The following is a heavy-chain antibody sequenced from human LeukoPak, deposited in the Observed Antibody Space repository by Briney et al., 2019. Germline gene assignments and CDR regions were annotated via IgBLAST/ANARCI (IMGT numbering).Heavy chain of an antibody. CDR1: GFTVRSNH. D-gene: IGHD3-10*02. CDR3: AELGITMIGGV. V-gene: IGHV3-53*01. J-gene: IGHJ6*04. CDR2: IYSGGST. Sequence: PGGALRHSSAAPGFTVRSNHLSRGRPAPREGVEWVSVIYSGGSTYYADSVKGRFTISRDNAKNSLYLQMNSLRAEDTAVYYCAELGITMIGGVWGEGTTVTISS.